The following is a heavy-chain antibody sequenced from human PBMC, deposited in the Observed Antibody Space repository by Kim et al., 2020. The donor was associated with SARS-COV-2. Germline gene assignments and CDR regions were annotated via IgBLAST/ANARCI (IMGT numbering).Heavy chain of an antibody. J-gene: IGHJ4*02. V-gene: IGHV1-3*01. D-gene: IGHD3-16*01. CDR2: IDCGNGNT. CDR1: GHFFTRDS. CDR3: LGGFYFDY. Sequence: ASVKGSCKTSGHFFTRDSIHWVRQAPGQGLEWMGGIDCGNGNTIYSQKFQGRVTFTTDTSASTAYMELSFLRSEDSAVYYCLGGFYFDYWGQGALVTVSS.